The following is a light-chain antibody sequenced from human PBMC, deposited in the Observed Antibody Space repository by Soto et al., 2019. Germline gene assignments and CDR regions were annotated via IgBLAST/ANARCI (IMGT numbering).Light chain of an antibody. CDR3: QQYGSSPRT. J-gene: IGKJ1*01. CDR1: QSVSSSY. Sequence: EIVLTQSPGTLSLSPGERATLSCRASQSVSSSYLAWYQQKPGQAPRLLIYGASSRATGIPDRFSGSGSGTAFALIISSLEPEAFAVYYCQQYGSSPRTFGQGTKVEIK. V-gene: IGKV3-20*01. CDR2: GAS.